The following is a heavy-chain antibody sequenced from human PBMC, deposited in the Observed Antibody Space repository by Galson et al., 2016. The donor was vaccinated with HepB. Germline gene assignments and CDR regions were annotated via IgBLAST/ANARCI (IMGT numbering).Heavy chain of an antibody. CDR2: LSYGGTT. J-gene: IGHJ4*02. Sequence: SETLSLTCTVSGGSITTNSHYWAWIRQPPGKGLEWIGSLSYGGTTYYHPSLKSRVTISIDTSQNQVSLKVISLTAADTAVYFCARDTIEYGSGSPFYFDFWGQGSLVTVSP. V-gene: IGHV4-39*07. CDR1: GGSITTNSHY. CDR3: ARDTIEYGSGSPFYFDF. D-gene: IGHD3-10*01.